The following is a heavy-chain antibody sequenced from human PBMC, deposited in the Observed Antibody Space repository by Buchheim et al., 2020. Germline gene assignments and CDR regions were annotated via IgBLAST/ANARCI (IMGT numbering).Heavy chain of an antibody. V-gene: IGHV3-11*06. CDR1: GFTFSDFY. CDR3: ARGTSRVDY. D-gene: IGHD1-1*01. J-gene: IGHJ4*02. Sequence: QVQLVESGGGLVKPGGSLSLSCVASGFTFSDFYMSWIRQAPGKGLEWVSYISSSSTNTNYADSVKGRFTIYSDKPKNSLYLQMNSLRAEDTAVYYCARGTSRVDYWGQGTL. CDR2: ISSSSTNT.